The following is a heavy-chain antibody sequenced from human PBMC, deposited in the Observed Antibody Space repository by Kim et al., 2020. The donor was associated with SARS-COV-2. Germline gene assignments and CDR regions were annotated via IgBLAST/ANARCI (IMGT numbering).Heavy chain of an antibody. V-gene: IGHV3-9*01. CDR3: AGWSYYGMDV. Sequence: GGSLRLSCAACGFTFDDYAMEWVRQAPGKGLEWVAGITWNSGSIGYADSVKGRFAISRDNAKNSLYLQMNSLRTEDTALYYCAGWSYYGMDVWGQGTTVTVSS. J-gene: IGHJ6*02. CDR2: ITWNSGSI. D-gene: IGHD6-19*01. CDR1: GFTFDDYA.